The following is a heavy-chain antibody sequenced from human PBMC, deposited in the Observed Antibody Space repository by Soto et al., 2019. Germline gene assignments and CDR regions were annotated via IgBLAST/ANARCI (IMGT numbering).Heavy chain of an antibody. D-gene: IGHD2-2*01. J-gene: IGHJ4*02. V-gene: IGHV4-59*01. Sequence: SETLSLTCTVSGGSISAYYWSWIRQPPGKGLEWTGYIYYSGNTNYNPSLKSRVTMSIDTSKSRFSLKLSSLTAADTAVYYCARRYCTGTSCFFDYWGRGNLVTVSS. CDR1: GGSISAYY. CDR2: IYYSGNT. CDR3: ARRYCTGTSCFFDY.